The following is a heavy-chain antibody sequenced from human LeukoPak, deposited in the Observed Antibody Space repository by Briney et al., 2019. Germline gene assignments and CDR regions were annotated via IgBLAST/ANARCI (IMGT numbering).Heavy chain of an antibody. CDR1: GFAFSSYW. D-gene: IGHD3-22*01. Sequence: GGSLRLSCVASGFAFSSYWMNWVRQAPGKGLVWVSGINSDGSIINYADSVKGRFTISRDNAKNTLHLQMNSLRAEDTAVYYCARGGSSGYYAFDIWGQGTMVTVSS. J-gene: IGHJ3*02. CDR3: ARGGSSGYYAFDI. V-gene: IGHV3-74*01. CDR2: INSDGSII.